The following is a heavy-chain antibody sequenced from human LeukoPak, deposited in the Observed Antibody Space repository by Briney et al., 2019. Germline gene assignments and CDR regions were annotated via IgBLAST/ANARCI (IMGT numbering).Heavy chain of an antibody. Sequence: PSETLSLTCAVYGGSFSGYYWSWIRQPPGKGLEWIGEINHGGSTNYNPSLKSRVTISVDTSKNQFSLKLSSVTAADTAVYYCARVDTNYGDYVDYRGQGTLVTVSS. J-gene: IGHJ4*02. CDR1: GGSFSGYY. D-gene: IGHD4-17*01. CDR3: ARVDTNYGDYVDY. CDR2: INHGGST. V-gene: IGHV4-34*01.